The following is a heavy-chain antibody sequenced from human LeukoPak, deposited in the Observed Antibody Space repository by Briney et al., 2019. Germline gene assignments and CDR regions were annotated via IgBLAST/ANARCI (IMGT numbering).Heavy chain of an antibody. CDR3: ARGPSRYCSSTSCYSFAFDI. Sequence: MPSETLSLTCTVSGGSISSYYWSWVRQPPGKGLEWIGYIYYSGSTNYNSSLKSRVTISVDTSKNQFSLKLSSVTAADTAVYYCARGPSRYCSSTSCYSFAFDIWGQGTMVTVSS. D-gene: IGHD2-2*01. CDR1: GGSISSYY. J-gene: IGHJ3*02. CDR2: IYYSGST. V-gene: IGHV4-59*01.